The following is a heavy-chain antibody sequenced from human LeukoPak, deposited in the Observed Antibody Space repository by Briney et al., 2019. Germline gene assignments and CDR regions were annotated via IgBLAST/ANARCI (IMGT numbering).Heavy chain of an antibody. CDR2: INPNSGGT. D-gene: IGHD4-17*01. V-gene: IGHV1-2*02. Sequence: ASVKVSCKASGYTFTGYYMHWVRQAPGQGLEWMGWINPNSGGTNYAQKFQGRVTITADKSTSTAYMELSSLRSEDTAVYYCARGGLRSQGDYYYYMDVWGKGTTVTVSS. J-gene: IGHJ6*03. CDR1: GYTFTGYY. CDR3: ARGGLRSQGDYYYYMDV.